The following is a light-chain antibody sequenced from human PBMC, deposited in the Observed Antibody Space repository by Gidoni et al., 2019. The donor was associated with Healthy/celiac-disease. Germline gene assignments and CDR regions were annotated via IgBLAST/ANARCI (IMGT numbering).Light chain of an antibody. CDR3: SSYTSQGVV. J-gene: IGLJ2*01. Sequence: QSALTQPASVSGSPGQSITIPCTGTSSDVGGYNYVPWYQPHPGKAPKLMIYEVSNRPSGVPDRFSGSKSGNTASLTISGLQAEDEADYYCSSYTSQGVVFGGGTKLTVL. V-gene: IGLV2-14*01. CDR1: SSDVGGYNY. CDR2: EVS.